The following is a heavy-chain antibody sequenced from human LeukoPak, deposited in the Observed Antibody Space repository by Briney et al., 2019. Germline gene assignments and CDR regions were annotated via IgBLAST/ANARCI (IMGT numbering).Heavy chain of an antibody. CDR3: AREFGVVVVTAADY. D-gene: IGHD2-21*02. J-gene: IGHJ4*02. V-gene: IGHV3-48*04. Sequence: PGGSLRLSCAASGFTFSSYGMSWVRQAPGKGLEWVSYISSSGSTIYYADSVKGRFTISRDNAKNSLYLQMNSLRAEDTAVYYCAREFGVVVVTAADYWGQGTLVTVSS. CDR1: GFTFSSYG. CDR2: ISSSGSTI.